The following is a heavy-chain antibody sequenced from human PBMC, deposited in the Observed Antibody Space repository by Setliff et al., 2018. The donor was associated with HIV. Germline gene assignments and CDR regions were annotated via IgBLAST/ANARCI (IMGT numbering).Heavy chain of an antibody. D-gene: IGHD2-21*02. CDR2: INFSGST. CDR1: AGSIRSGGYY. J-gene: IGHJ4*02. CDR3: ARQGNIVVVTSFDY. V-gene: IGHV4-31*03. Sequence: SETLSLTCSVSAGSIRSGGYYWSWIRQPPGKGLEWIGYINFSGSTYYNPSLKSRVTISVDTSKNQFSLRLNSVTAADTAVYYCARQGNIVVVTSFDYWGQGTLVTVSS.